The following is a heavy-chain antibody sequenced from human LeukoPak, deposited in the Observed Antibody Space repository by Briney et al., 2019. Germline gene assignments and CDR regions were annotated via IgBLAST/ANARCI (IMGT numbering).Heavy chain of an antibody. CDR2: IRYDGINK. J-gene: IGHJ4*02. CDR1: GFTFNRYG. Sequence: GGSLRLSCAASGFTFNRYGMHWVRQAPGKGLEWVTFIRYDGINKYYADSVKGRFTISGDNSKNTLYLQMNSLRAEDTAVYYCAKVGGDYVALDYWGQGSLVTVSS. CDR3: AKVGGDYVALDY. V-gene: IGHV3-30*02. D-gene: IGHD4-17*01.